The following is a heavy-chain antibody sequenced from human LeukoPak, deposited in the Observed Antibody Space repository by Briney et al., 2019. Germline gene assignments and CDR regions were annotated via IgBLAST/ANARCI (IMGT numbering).Heavy chain of an antibody. J-gene: IGHJ4*02. CDR1: GFTFSSYA. D-gene: IGHD3-16*01. CDR2: ISYDGSKK. Sequence: PGGSLRLSCAASGFTFSSYAMHWVRQAPGKGLEWVAVISYDGSKKYYADSVRGRFTISRDNSKNTLYLQMNSLRAEDTAVYDCASSGNYVWGSYVYWGQGTLVTVSS. V-gene: IGHV3-30-3*01. CDR3: ASSGNYVWGSYVY.